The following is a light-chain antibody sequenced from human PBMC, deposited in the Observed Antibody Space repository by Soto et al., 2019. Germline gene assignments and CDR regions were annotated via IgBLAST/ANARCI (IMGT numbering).Light chain of an antibody. V-gene: IGKV3-11*01. CDR3: QQRSNWQGT. J-gene: IGKJ4*01. CDR1: QSVSSY. CDR2: DAS. Sequence: EIVLTQSQATLSLSPGERATLSCRASQSVSSYLAWYQQKPGQAPRLLIYDASNRATGIPARFSGSGSGTDFTLTISSLEPEDFAVYYCQQRSNWQGTFGGGTKVEIK.